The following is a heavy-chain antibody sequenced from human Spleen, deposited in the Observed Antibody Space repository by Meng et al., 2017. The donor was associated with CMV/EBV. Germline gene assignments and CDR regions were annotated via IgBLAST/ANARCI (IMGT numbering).Heavy chain of an antibody. CDR2: ISYDGRNK. CDR1: GLTFSSHV. CDR3: ATKTRG. V-gene: IGHV3-30*04. D-gene: IGHD2-15*01. J-gene: IGHJ4*02. Sequence: GSLRLSCEVSGLTFSSHVMDWVRQAPGKGLEWVARISYDGRNKYYADSVKGRFTTSRDNSKNMLYLQMDSLRFEDTAVYFCATKTRGWGQGTLVTVSS.